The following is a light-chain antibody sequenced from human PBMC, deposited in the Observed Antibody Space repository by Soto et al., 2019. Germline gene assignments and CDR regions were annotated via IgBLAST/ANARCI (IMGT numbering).Light chain of an antibody. CDR2: EVS. V-gene: IGLV2-8*01. CDR1: SSDVGGYNY. Sequence: QLVLTQPPSASGSPGQSVTISCTGTSSDVGGYNYVSWYQQHPGKAPKLMIFEVSKRPSGVPDRFSGSKSGNTASLTVSGLQAEDEADYYCSSFADSNAYVFGTGTKLTVL. CDR3: SSFADSNAYV. J-gene: IGLJ1*01.